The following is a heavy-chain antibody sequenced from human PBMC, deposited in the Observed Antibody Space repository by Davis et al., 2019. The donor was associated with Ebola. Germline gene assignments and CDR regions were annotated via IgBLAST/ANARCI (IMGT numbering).Heavy chain of an antibody. CDR1: GGSISSSSYY. CDR3: ARGSFYSHYMDV. Sequence: PSETLSLTCTVSGGSISSSSYYWGWIRQPPGKGLEWIGSINYSGSTYYNPSLKSRVTISVDTSKNHFSLKLNSVTAADTAVYYCARGSFYSHYMDVWGKGTPVTVSS. J-gene: IGHJ6*03. V-gene: IGHV4-39*07. CDR2: INYSGST.